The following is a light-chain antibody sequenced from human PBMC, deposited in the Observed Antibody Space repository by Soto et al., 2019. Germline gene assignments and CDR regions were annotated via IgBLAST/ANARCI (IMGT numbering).Light chain of an antibody. V-gene: IGKV4-1*01. CDR1: QSVLYSSNNKNY. J-gene: IGKJ4*01. CDR3: QQYYSTPLT. CDR2: WAS. Sequence: DIVMTQSPDSLAVSLGERATINCKSSQSVLYSSNNKNYLAWYQQKPGQPPKLLIYWASTRESRVPDRFSGRGSGADSTLTISSLQAEDVAVYYCQQYYSTPLTFGGGTKVEIK.